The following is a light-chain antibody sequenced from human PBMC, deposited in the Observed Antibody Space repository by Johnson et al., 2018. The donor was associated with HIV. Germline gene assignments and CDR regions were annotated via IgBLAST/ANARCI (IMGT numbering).Light chain of an antibody. V-gene: IGLV1-51*02. J-gene: IGLJ1*01. Sequence: QSVLTQPPSVSAAPGHKVTITCSRSSSNIGTNCVSWYQQLPGTAPKPLIYENKKRPSGIPDRFSGSKSGTSAHLDLTPLQTGDEADYYCGTWDSSLTAVFGTGTKVTVL. CDR2: ENK. CDR3: GTWDSSLTAV. CDR1: SSNIGTNC.